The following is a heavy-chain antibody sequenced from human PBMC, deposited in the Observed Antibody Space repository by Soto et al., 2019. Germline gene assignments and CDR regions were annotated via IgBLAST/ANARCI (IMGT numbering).Heavy chain of an antibody. J-gene: IGHJ1*01. CDR3: ARAPPSTMTRPEYFQH. Sequence: SETLSLICTVSGGSIGSGYYYWSWIRQPPGKGLEWIGYMYNSGSTDYNPSLESRVTISVDTSKNQFSLKLSSVTAADTAVYYCARAPPSTMTRPEYFQHWGQGTLVTVSS. D-gene: IGHD4-17*01. V-gene: IGHV4-30-4*01. CDR1: GGSIGSGYYY. CDR2: MYNSGST.